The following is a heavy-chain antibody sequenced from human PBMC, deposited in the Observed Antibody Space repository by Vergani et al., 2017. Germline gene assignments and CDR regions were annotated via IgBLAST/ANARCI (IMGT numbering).Heavy chain of an antibody. D-gene: IGHD3-22*01. Sequence: QVQLVQSGAEVKKPGSSVKVSCKASGGTFSSSGFSWVRQAPGQGLEWMGIINPSGGSTSYAQKFQGRVTMTRDTSTSTVYMELSSLRSEDTAVYYCTRGWYYDSIAYWAYWGQGTLVTVSS. CDR3: TRGWYYDSIAYWAY. J-gene: IGHJ4*02. CDR2: INPSGGST. CDR1: GGTFSSSG. V-gene: IGHV1-46*03.